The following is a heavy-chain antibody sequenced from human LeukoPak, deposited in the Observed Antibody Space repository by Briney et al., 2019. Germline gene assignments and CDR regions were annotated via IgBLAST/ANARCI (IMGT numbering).Heavy chain of an antibody. J-gene: IGHJ4*02. Sequence: HTGRSLRLSCAASGFTFSSYAMHWVRQAPGKGVEWVSYISSSSSTIYYADSVKGRLTISRDNAKNSLYLQMNSLRAEDTAVYYCARDVYYDYVWGSYRLFDYWGQGTLVTVSS. D-gene: IGHD3-16*02. CDR3: ARDVYYDYVWGSYRLFDY. CDR1: GFTFSSYA. V-gene: IGHV3-48*01. CDR2: ISSSSSTI.